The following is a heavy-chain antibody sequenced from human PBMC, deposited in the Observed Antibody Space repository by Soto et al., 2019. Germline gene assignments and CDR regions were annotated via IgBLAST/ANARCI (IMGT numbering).Heavy chain of an antibody. V-gene: IGHV3-23*01. CDR3: AKPISLMVRAFDY. J-gene: IGHJ4*02. D-gene: IGHD3-10*01. CDR2: ISGSGGST. CDR1: GFTFSSYA. Sequence: EVQLLESGGGLVQPGGSLRLSCAASGFTFSSYAMSWVRQAPGKGLEWVSAISGSGGSTYYADSVKGRFTISRDNSKNTLYRQMNSPRAEDTAVYYCAKPISLMVRAFDYWGQGTLVTVSS.